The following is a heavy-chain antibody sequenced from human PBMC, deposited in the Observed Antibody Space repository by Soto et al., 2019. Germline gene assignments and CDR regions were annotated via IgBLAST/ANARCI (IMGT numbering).Heavy chain of an antibody. Sequence: EVQLVESGGTLVQPGGSLRLSCVASGFKFRSYWMSWVRQAPGKGLEWLANIKEDGSEKYYVDSVEGRFTISRDNARNSVYLQMNSLRAEDTAIYYCTRGGGRDSNERFWGQGTLVIVSS. J-gene: IGHJ4*02. CDR2: IKEDGSEK. CDR1: GFKFRSYW. CDR3: TRGGGRDSNERF. V-gene: IGHV3-7*01. D-gene: IGHD4-4*01.